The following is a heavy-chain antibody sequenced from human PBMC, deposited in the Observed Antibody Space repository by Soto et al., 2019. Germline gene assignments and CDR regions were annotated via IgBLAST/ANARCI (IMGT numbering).Heavy chain of an antibody. Sequence: PGGSLRLSCAPSGLSFSDFGMHWVRQAPGKGLEWVAAISHDGSNQYYGDSVKGRFSISRDHSNNRLYLQMNNLKVEDSAIYYCAKETRSRAVTATRVNGMDVWGQGTTVTVSS. D-gene: IGHD2-21*02. J-gene: IGHJ6*02. V-gene: IGHV3-30*18. CDR1: GLSFSDFG. CDR3: AKETRSRAVTATRVNGMDV. CDR2: ISHDGSNQ.